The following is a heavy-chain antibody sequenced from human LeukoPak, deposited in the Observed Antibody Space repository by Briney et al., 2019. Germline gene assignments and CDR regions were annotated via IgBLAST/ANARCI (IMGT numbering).Heavy chain of an antibody. CDR2: ISGGGRTI. CDR3: ARGRPHGNDC. J-gene: IGHJ4*02. Sequence: GGSLRLSCSAAGFTFSAYSMNWVRQAPGKGLEWVSYISGGGRTIYYADSVKGRFTISRDNAKNSLHLQMNSLRVEDTAVYYCARGRPHGNDCWGQGTLVTVSS. D-gene: IGHD4-23*01. CDR1: GFTFSAYS. V-gene: IGHV3-48*04.